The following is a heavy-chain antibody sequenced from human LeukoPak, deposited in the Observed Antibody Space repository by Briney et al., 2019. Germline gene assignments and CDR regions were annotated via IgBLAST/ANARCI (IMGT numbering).Heavy chain of an antibody. D-gene: IGHD2-21*01. CDR3: ASWAGGNAPVASFDY. Sequence: GASVEVSCKPSGYTFTGYYMHWMRQAPGQGLEWVGWINLNSGDTNYEQKFQGRVTMTRDTSISTAYMELRRLRSDDTAVYYCASWAGGNAPVASFDYWGQGTLVTVSS. CDR2: INLNSGDT. CDR1: GYTFTGYY. V-gene: IGHV1-2*02. J-gene: IGHJ4*02.